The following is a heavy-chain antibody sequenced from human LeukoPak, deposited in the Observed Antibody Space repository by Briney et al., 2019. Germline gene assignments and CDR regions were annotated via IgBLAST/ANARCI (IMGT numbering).Heavy chain of an antibody. J-gene: IGHJ6*04. CDR2: INSSSSST. CDR3: ARDLTASSWDYYYGMDV. D-gene: IGHD6-13*01. Sequence: PGGSLRLSCAASGFTFTDYYMSWIRQAPGKGLEWVSYINSSSSSTNYADSVKGRFTISRDNTKNSLYLQMNSLRAEDTAVYYCARDLTASSWDYYYGMDVWGKGTTVTVSS. CDR1: GFTFTDYY. V-gene: IGHV3-11*06.